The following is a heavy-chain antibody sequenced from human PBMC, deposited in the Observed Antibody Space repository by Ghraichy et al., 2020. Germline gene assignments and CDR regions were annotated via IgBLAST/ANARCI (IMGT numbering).Heavy chain of an antibody. D-gene: IGHD5/OR15-5a*01. J-gene: IGHJ6*01. CDR2: ISYTSGTI. CDR1: GFTFSSHT. CDR3: ARDLPQACRYYTYGMDV. Sequence: GGSLRLSCAASGFTFSSHTMNWVRQAPGKGLEWVSYISYTSGTIYYADSVKGRFTISRDNAKNSLYLQMDSLRDGDTAVYYCARDLPQACRYYTYGMDVLGQGTTGTCSS. V-gene: IGHV3-48*02.